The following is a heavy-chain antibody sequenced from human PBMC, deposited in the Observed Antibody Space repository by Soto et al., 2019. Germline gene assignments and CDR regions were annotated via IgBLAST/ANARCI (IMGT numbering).Heavy chain of an antibody. D-gene: IGHD6-13*01. J-gene: IGHJ4*02. V-gene: IGHV4-59*01. CDR3: ARDLAAVPRAFDY. Sequence: SETLSLTXXVSGGSISSYFYIWVRQPPGKGLEWIGSVYYTGTTDYNPSLKSRVTISVDTSKTQFSLNLRSVTAADTAVYYCARDLAAVPRAFDYWGRGTLVTVSS. CDR2: VYYTGTT. CDR1: GGSISSYF.